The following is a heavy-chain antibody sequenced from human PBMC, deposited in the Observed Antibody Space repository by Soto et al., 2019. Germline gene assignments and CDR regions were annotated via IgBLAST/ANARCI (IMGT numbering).Heavy chain of an antibody. Sequence: QVQLVQSGAEVKKPGSSVKVSCKASGGTCSIYTISWVRQAPGQGLEWMGRIIPILGIANYAQKFQGRVTITADKSTSTAYMELSSLRSEDTAVYYCARDCSSTSCPGDVWGQGTTVTVSS. V-gene: IGHV1-69*08. CDR3: ARDCSSTSCPGDV. CDR2: IIPILGIA. J-gene: IGHJ6*02. CDR1: GGTCSIYT. D-gene: IGHD2-2*01.